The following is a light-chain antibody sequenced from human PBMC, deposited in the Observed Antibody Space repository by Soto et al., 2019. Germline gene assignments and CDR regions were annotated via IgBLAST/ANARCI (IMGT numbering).Light chain of an antibody. J-gene: IGLJ2*01. CDR2: DDD. V-gene: IGLV3-21*02. CDR1: NIGVKG. Sequence: SYELTQPPSVSVAPGQTARITCGGHNIGVKGVQWYQQRPGQAPVLVVYDDDDRPSGIPERFSGSNSGNTATLTISRVEAGDAADYYCQVWDSSTDHVVFGGGTKVTVL. CDR3: QVWDSSTDHVV.